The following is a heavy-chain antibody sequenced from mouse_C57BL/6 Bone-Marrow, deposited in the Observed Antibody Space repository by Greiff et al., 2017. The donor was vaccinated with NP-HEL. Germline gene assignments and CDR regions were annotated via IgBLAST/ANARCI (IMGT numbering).Heavy chain of an antibody. J-gene: IGHJ4*01. CDR3: ARRPLITTVVATRYYAMDY. Sequence: EVKVVESGGGLVKPGGSLKLSCAASGFTFSDYGMHWVRQAPEKGLEWVAYISSGSSTIYYADTVKGRFTISRDNAKNTLFLQMTSLRSEDTAMYYCARRPLITTVVATRYYAMDYWGQGTSVTVSS. CDR2: ISSGSSTI. V-gene: IGHV5-17*01. D-gene: IGHD1-1*01. CDR1: GFTFSDYG.